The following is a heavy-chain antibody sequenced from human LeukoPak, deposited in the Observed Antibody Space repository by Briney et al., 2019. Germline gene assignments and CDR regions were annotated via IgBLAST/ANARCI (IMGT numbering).Heavy chain of an antibody. CDR3: AKLPITYYYDSSGYYYYFDY. CDR2: ISGSGGST. J-gene: IGHJ4*02. Sequence: GGSLRLSCAASGFTFSSYAMSWVRQALGKGLEWVSAISGSGGSTYYADSVKGRFTISRDNSKNTLYLQMNSLRAEDTAVYYCAKLPITYYYDSSGYYYYFDYWGQGTLVTVSS. V-gene: IGHV3-23*01. CDR1: GFTFSSYA. D-gene: IGHD3-22*01.